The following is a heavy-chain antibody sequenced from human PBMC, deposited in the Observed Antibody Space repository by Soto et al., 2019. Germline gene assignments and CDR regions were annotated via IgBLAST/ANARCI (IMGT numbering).Heavy chain of an antibody. CDR3: ARHSRVSSGEDFDY. CDR1: GYSFTNYY. J-gene: IGHJ4*02. CDR2: MDPSDSYT. Sequence: PGASLKISCKGSGYSFTNYYISWVRQMPGKGLEWMGRMDPSDSYTDYSPSVQGHVTFSVDRSINTAYLQGSNLEASDTAMYFCARHSRVSSGEDFDYWGQGTLVTAPQ. V-gene: IGHV5-10-1*01. D-gene: IGHD6-19*01.